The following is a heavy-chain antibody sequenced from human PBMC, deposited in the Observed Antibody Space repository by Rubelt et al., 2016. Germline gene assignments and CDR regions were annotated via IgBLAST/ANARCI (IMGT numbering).Heavy chain of an antibody. V-gene: IGHV2-5*02. D-gene: IGHD4-17*01. J-gene: IGHJ3*02. Sequence: LIYWDDDKRYSPSLKSRLTITKDTSKTQVVLTMTNMDPVDTATYYCAQGLNYGDYVDDAFDIWGQGTMVTVSS. CDR3: AQGLNYGDYVDDAFDI. CDR2: IYWDDDK.